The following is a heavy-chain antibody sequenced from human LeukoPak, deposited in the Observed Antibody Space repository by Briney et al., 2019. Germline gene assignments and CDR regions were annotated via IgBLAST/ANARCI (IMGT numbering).Heavy chain of an antibody. CDR2: INPDSGVT. D-gene: IGHD3-9*01. J-gene: IGHJ4*02. CDR1: GYTFTGYY. V-gene: IGHV1-2*02. Sequence: ASVKVSCKTSGYTFTGYYMHWVRQAPGQGLEWMGWINPDSGVTKYAQKFQGRVTMTRDTSISTAYMELSSLRSDDTAVYYCAREDDILTGYCPDYWGQGTLVTVSS. CDR3: AREDDILTGYCPDY.